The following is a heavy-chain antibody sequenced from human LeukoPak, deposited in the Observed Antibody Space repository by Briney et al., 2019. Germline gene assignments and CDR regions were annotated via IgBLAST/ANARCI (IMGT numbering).Heavy chain of an antibody. J-gene: IGHJ4*02. CDR1: GFTFDDYT. CDR3: AKGRSGWYVLDY. V-gene: IGHV3-43*01. Sequence: PGGSLGLSCAASGFTFDDYTMHWVRQAPGKGLEWVSLISWDGVSTHYAGSVKGRFTISRDNNKNSLYLQMNGLRTEDTALYYCAKGRSGWYVLDYWGQGTLVTVSS. D-gene: IGHD6-19*01. CDR2: ISWDGVST.